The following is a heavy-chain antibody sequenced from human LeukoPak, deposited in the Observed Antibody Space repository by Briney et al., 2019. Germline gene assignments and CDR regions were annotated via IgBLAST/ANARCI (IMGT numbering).Heavy chain of an antibody. Sequence: ASVKVSCKASGYSFTTYGISWVRQAPGQGLEWMGWISANNNNTDNVQKLQGRVTMTADTSTSTAYMELRSLRSEDTAVYYCARDMELDYWGQGTLVTVSS. J-gene: IGHJ4*02. CDR2: ISANNNNT. D-gene: IGHD1-7*01. CDR1: GYSFTTYG. V-gene: IGHV1-18*01. CDR3: ARDMELDY.